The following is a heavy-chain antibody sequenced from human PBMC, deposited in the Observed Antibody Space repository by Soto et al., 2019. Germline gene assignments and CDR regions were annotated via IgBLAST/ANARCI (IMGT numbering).Heavy chain of an antibody. D-gene: IGHD3-16*01. CDR3: ATDSPARGGGEFDY. CDR2: IKSKVDGETT. Sequence: EVQLVESGGGLVKPGGSLRLSCSASGFTFSGAWMSWVRQAPGRGLEWVALIKSKVDGETTHYAAPVQGRFSISRDDLKNTVYLQVNSLKTEDTAVYDCATDSPARGGGEFDYWGQGALVTVSS. J-gene: IGHJ4*02. CDR1: GFTFSGAW. V-gene: IGHV3-15*01.